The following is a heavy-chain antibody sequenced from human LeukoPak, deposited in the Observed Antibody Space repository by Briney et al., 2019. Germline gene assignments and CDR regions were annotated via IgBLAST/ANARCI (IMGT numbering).Heavy chain of an antibody. CDR1: GFTFSSYS. CDR3: ARLKYIGGGSGYLDY. Sequence: GGSLRLSCAASGFTFSSYSMNWVRQAPGKGLEWVSSISRSSSNIYYADSVKGRFTTSRDNAQNSLYLQMNSLRAEDTAVYYCARLKYIGGGSGYLDYWGQGTLVTVSS. CDR2: ISRSSSNI. D-gene: IGHD3-10*01. J-gene: IGHJ4*02. V-gene: IGHV3-21*01.